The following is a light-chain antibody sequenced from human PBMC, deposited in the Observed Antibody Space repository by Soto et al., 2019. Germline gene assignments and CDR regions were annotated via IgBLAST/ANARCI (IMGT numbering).Light chain of an antibody. V-gene: IGLV2-14*01. CDR2: DVN. J-gene: IGLJ2*01. CDR1: CSDIGGYDY. CDR3: TSYASGSSHVV. Sequence: QSALTQPASVSGSHGQSITLSCTGTCSDIGGYDYVSWYQRHPGKAPKLIIYDVNNRPSGVSNRFSGSKSGNTASLTISGLQAEDEADYYCTSYASGSSHVVFGGGTKLTVL.